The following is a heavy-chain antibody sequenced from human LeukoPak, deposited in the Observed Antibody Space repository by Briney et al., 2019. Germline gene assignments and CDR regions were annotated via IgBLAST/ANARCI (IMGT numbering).Heavy chain of an antibody. CDR1: GFXFSNYW. Sequence: GGSLRLSCAASGFXFSNYWIHWVRQAPGKGLVWVSHISSDGSSASYADSVKGRFTISRDNAKSTLYLQMNSLRAEDTALYYCARTTVSGTYSDLGYWGQGTLVTVSS. J-gene: IGHJ4*02. CDR2: ISSDGSSA. V-gene: IGHV3-74*01. CDR3: ARTTVSGTYSDLGY. D-gene: IGHD3-22*01.